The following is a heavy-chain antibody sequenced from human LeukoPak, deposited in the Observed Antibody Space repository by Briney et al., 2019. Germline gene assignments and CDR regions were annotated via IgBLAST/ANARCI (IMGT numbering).Heavy chain of an antibody. CDR1: GGTFSSYA. V-gene: IGHV1-69*05. Sequence: SVKVSCKASGGTFSSYAISWVRQVPGQGLEWMGRIIPIFGTANYAQKFQGRVTITTDESTSTAYMELSSLRSEDTAVYYCARDLNYDSSGYRPGENYYYYMDVWGKGTTVTVSS. D-gene: IGHD3-22*01. CDR2: IIPIFGTA. CDR3: ARDLNYDSSGYRPGENYYYYMDV. J-gene: IGHJ6*03.